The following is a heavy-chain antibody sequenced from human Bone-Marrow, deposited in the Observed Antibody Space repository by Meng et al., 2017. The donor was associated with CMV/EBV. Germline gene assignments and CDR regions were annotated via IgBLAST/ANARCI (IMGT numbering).Heavy chain of an antibody. V-gene: IGHV1-69*05. J-gene: IGHJ5*02. CDR2: IIPIFGTA. D-gene: IGHD2-2*01. CDR3: ARDMCLRSTSCYPGWFDP. Sequence: SVKVSCKASGDTFSSYAISWVRQAPGQGLEWMGGIIPIFGTANYAQKFQGRVTITTDESTSTAYMELSSLRSEDTAVYYCARDMCLRSTSCYPGWFDPWGQGTLVTVSS. CDR1: GDTFSSYA.